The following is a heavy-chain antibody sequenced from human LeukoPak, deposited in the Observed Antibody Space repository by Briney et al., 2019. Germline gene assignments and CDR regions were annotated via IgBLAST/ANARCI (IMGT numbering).Heavy chain of an antibody. CDR2: IGPTGSDR. V-gene: IGHV3-21*06. Sequence: EGSLRLSCTASGLTFSTSGFNWVRQAPGKGLEWVASIGPTGSDRYHADSIKGRFTISRDNANNFLYLQMNSLRAEDTAVYYCATETNGRHYDYWGQGTLLTVSS. J-gene: IGHJ4*02. CDR1: GLTFSTSG. CDR3: ATETNGRHYDY. D-gene: IGHD1-14*01.